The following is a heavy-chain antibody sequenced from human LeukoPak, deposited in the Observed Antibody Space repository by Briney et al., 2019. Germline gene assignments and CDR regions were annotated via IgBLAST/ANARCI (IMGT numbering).Heavy chain of an antibody. CDR3: ARDVGYCSGGSCYPSDY. CDR1: GYTFTSYG. D-gene: IGHD2-15*01. CDR2: ISAYNGNT. J-gene: IGHJ4*02. V-gene: IGHV1-18*01. Sequence: ASVKVSCKASGYTFTSYGISWVRQAPGQGLEWMGWISAYNGNTNYAQKLQGRVTMTTDTSTSTAYMELRSLRSDDTAVYYCARDVGYCSGGSCYPSDYWSQGTLVTVSS.